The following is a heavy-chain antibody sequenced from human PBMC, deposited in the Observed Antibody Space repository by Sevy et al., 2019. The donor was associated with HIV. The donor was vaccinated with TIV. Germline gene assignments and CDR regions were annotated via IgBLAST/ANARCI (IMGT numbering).Heavy chain of an antibody. D-gene: IGHD6-13*01. CDR3: ARERQLVLDY. V-gene: IGHV4-59*01. CDR1: GGSISSYY. J-gene: IGHJ4*02. Sequence: SETLSLTCTVSGGSISSYYWSWIRQPPGKGLEWIGYIYYSGSTNYNPSLKSRVTISVDTSKSQCSLKLSSVTAADTAVYYCARERQLVLDYWGQGTLVTVSS. CDR2: IYYSGST.